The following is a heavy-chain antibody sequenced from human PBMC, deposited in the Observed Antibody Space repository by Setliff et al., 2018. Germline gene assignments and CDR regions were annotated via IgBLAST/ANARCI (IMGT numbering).Heavy chain of an antibody. CDR3: ARAPYYYDSSGYYSDY. D-gene: IGHD3-22*01. J-gene: IGHJ4*02. V-gene: IGHV3-48*04. CDR2: ISSSGSTI. CDR1: GFTFSSYA. Sequence: GWSLRLSCAASGFTFSSYAMSWVRQAPGKGLEWVSYISSSGSTIYYADSVKGRFTISRDNAKNSLYLQMNSLRAEDTAVYYCARAPYYYDSSGYYSDYWGQGTLVTVSS.